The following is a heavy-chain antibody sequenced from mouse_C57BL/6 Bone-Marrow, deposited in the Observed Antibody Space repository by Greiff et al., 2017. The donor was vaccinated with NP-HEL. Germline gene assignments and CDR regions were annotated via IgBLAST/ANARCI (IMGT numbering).Heavy chain of an antibody. V-gene: IGHV5-12*01. CDR1: GFTFSDYY. Sequence: EVKLMESGGGLVQPGGSLKLSCAASGFTFSDYYMYWVRQTPEKRLEWVAYISNGGGSTYYPDTVKGRFTISRDNAKNTLYLQMSRLKSEDTAMYYCARHDLFAYWGQGTLVTVSA. J-gene: IGHJ3*01. CDR2: ISNGGGST. CDR3: ARHDLFAY. D-gene: IGHD2-4*01.